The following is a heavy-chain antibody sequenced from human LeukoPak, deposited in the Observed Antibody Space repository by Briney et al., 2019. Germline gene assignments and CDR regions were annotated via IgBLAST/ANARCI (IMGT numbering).Heavy chain of an antibody. V-gene: IGHV3-53*04. J-gene: IGHJ5*02. CDR3: ARGPLHVVVPAATWFDP. CDR2: LYSGGST. CDR1: GFTVNSNY. Sequence: GGSLRLSCAASGFTVNSNYMSWVRQAPGKGLELVSVLYSGGSTFYADSVKGRFTISRHNSESTLYLQMNSLRAEDTAVYYCARGPLHVVVPAATWFDPWGQGILVTVSS. D-gene: IGHD2-2*01.